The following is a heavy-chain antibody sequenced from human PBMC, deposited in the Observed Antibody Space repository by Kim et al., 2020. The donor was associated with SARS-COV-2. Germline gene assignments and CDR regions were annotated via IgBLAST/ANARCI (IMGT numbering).Heavy chain of an antibody. Sequence: GGSLRLSCAASGFTFSSYGMHWVRQAPGKGLEWVAVIWYDGSNKYYADSVKGRFTISRDNSKNTLYLQMNSLRAEDTAVYYCARGGGVFCYFDWLLGLGYWGQGTLVTVSS. CDR2: IWYDGSNK. CDR1: GFTFSSYG. CDR3: ARGGGVFCYFDWLLGLGY. J-gene: IGHJ4*02. V-gene: IGHV3-33*01. D-gene: IGHD3-9*01.